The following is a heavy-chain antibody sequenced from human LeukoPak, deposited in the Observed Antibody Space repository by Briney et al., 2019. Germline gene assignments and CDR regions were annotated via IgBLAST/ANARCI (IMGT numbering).Heavy chain of an antibody. CDR1: GGSVSSGSYY. Sequence: SETLSLTCTVSGGSVSSGSYYWSWVRQPPGKGLEWIGSIYYSGSSYYNPSLRSRVTISVDTSKNQFSLKLISVTAADTAVYYCARHVSSSFWSRPGYWGQGTLVTVSS. D-gene: IGHD6-6*01. J-gene: IGHJ4*02. CDR3: ARHVSSSFWSRPGY. CDR2: IYYSGSS. V-gene: IGHV4-39*01.